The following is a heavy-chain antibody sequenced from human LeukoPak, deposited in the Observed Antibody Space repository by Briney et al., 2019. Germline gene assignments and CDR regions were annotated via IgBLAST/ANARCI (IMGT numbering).Heavy chain of an antibody. J-gene: IGHJ4*02. CDR2: INPNSGGT. V-gene: IGHV1-2*02. D-gene: IGHD6-6*01. Sequence: ASVKVSCKASGYTFTGYYMHWVRQAPGQGLERMGWINPNSGGTNYAQKFQGRVTMTRDTSISTAYMELSRLRSDDTAVYYCARADEYSSSSYFDYWGQGTLVTVSS. CDR1: GYTFTGYY. CDR3: ARADEYSSSSYFDY.